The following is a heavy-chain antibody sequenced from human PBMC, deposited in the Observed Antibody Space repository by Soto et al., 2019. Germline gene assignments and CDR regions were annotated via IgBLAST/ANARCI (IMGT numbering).Heavy chain of an antibody. J-gene: IGHJ4*02. CDR1: GGSVSTDSYY. V-gene: IGHV4-61*01. Sequence: QEQLQESRPGLVKPSETLSLTCTVSGGSVSTDSYYWSLIRQFPGKGLEWIGYIHYSGSTNYNPTLKSRITISIDTSKSQFSLKLSSVTAADTAVYYCAREVVPAAQCDYWGPGTLVTVSS. D-gene: IGHD2-2*01. CDR2: IHYSGST. CDR3: AREVVPAAQCDY.